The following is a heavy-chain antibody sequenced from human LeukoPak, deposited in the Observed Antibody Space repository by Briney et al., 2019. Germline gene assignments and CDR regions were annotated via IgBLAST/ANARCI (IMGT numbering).Heavy chain of an antibody. Sequence: SETLSLTCAVSGGSISSGGYSWSWIRQPPGKGLEWIGYIYHSGSTYYNPSLKSRVTISVDRSKNQFSLKLSSVTAADTAVYYCARGGRGPAAIDYWGQGTLVTVSS. D-gene: IGHD2-2*01. CDR2: IYHSGST. J-gene: IGHJ4*02. CDR3: ARGGRGPAAIDY. V-gene: IGHV4-30-2*01. CDR1: GGSISSGGYS.